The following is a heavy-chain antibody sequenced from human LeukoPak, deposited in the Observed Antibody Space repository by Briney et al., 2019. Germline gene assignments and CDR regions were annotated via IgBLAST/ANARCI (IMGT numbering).Heavy chain of an antibody. V-gene: IGHV3-9*01. CDR2: IRWNSGSI. Sequence: GGSLRLSCAASGFTLDDYAMHWVRQAPGKGLEWVSGIRWNSGSIGYADSVKGRFTISRDNAKNSLYLQMNSLRAEDTALYYCAKGRDKYQLLSKNWFDPWGQGTLVTVSS. CDR3: AKGRDKYQLLSKNWFDP. D-gene: IGHD2-2*01. CDR1: GFTLDDYA. J-gene: IGHJ5*02.